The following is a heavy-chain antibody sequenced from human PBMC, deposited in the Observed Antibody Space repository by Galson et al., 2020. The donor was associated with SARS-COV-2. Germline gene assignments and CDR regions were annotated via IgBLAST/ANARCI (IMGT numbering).Heavy chain of an antibody. Sequence: ASETLSLTCTVSGGSISSGGYYWSWIRQHPGKGLEWIGYIYYSGSTYYNPSLKSRVTISVDTSKNQFSLKLSSVTAADTAVYYCARSLRLGELSLPNYWGQGTLVTVSS. D-gene: IGHD3-16*02. CDR1: GGSISSGGYY. V-gene: IGHV4-31*03. CDR2: IYYSGST. J-gene: IGHJ4*02. CDR3: ARSLRLGELSLPNY.